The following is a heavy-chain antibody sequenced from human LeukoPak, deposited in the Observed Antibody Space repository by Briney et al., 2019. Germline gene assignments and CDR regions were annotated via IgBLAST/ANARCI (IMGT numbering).Heavy chain of an antibody. CDR3: AYWNTPRGLYDAFDI. CDR1: GFTFGDYA. J-gene: IGHJ3*02. CDR2: IRSKAYGGTT. D-gene: IGHD1-1*01. V-gene: IGHV3-49*04. Sequence: GGSLRLSCTASGFTFGDYAMSWVRQAPGKGLEWVGFIRSKAYGGTTEYAASVKGRFTISRDDSKNSLYLQMNSLKTEDTAVYYCAYWNTPRGLYDAFDIWGQGTMVTVSS.